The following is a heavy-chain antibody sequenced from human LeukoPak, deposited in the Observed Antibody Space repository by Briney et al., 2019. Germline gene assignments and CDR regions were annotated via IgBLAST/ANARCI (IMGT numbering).Heavy chain of an antibody. J-gene: IGHJ4*02. CDR3: AKELSNSFDY. CDR1: GYTFTGYY. CDR2: INPNSGGT. D-gene: IGHD3-16*02. Sequence: GASVKVSCKASGYTFTGYYMHWVRQAPGQGLEWMGWINPNSGGTNYAQKFRGRVTMTRDTSITTAYMEVSSLRSDDTAVYYCAKELSNSFDYWGQGTLVTVSS. V-gene: IGHV1-2*02.